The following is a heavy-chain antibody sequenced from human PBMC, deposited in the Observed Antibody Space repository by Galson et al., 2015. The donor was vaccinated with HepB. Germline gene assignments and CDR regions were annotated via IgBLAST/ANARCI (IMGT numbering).Heavy chain of an antibody. CDR3: ARAVPGYNWFDP. V-gene: IGHV1-2*06. J-gene: IGHJ5*02. D-gene: IGHD6-19*01. CDR2: INPNTGVT. CDR1: GYTFIDNY. Sequence: SVKVSCKASGYTFIDNYMHWVRQAPGQGLEWMGRINPNTGVTNYAQKFQGRVTMTRDTSISTTYMVLIRLTADDTAVYYCARAVPGYNWFDPWGQGTLVTVSS.